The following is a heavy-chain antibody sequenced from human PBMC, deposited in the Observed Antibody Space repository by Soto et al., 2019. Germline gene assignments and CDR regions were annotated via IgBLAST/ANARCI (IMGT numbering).Heavy chain of an antibody. CDR3: SRVGCSNSKCYTRGMDV. D-gene: IGHD2-2*01. J-gene: IGHJ6*02. Sequence: SETLSLTCTVSGGSISGYYWSWVRQPAGKGLEWVGRIYSDGTTNYSPSLKSRVTMSLDTSKDQFSLHLNSVTAADTAVYYCSRVGCSNSKCYTRGMDVWGQGTTVTVSS. V-gene: IGHV4-4*07. CDR2: IYSDGTT. CDR1: GGSISGYY.